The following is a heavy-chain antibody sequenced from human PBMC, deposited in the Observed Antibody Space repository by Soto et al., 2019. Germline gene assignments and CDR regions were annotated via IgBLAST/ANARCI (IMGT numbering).Heavy chain of an antibody. Sequence: GGSLRLSCAASGFTFSSYAMSWVRQAPGKGLEWVSAISGSGGSTYYADSVKGRFTISRDNSKNTLYLQMNSLRAEDTAVYYCAKIIWGSYRPLDAFDIWGQGTMVTVSS. J-gene: IGHJ3*02. D-gene: IGHD3-16*02. CDR3: AKIIWGSYRPLDAFDI. CDR1: GFTFSSYA. V-gene: IGHV3-23*01. CDR2: ISGSGGST.